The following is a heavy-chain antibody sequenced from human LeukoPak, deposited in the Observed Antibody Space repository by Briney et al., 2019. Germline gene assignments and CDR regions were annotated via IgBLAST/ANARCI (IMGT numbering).Heavy chain of an antibody. J-gene: IGHJ6*02. CDR2: IYYSGST. CDR1: GGSISSYY. D-gene: IGHD3-3*01. Sequence: SETLSLTCTVSGGSISSYYWSWIRQPPGKGLEWIGYIYYSGSTNYNPSLKSRVTISVDTSKNQFSLKLSSVTAAATAVYYCATQTYYDFWSGYPGPQLYYYGMDVWGQGTTVTVSS. V-gene: IGHV4-59*08. CDR3: ATQTYYDFWSGYPGPQLYYYGMDV.